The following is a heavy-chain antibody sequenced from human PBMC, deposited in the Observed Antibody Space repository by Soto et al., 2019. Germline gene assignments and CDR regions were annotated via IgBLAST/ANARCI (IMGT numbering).Heavy chain of an antibody. CDR3: AREYSSSWYHGGGMDV. Sequence: GGSLRLSCAASGFTFSSYAMHWVRQAPGKGLEWVAVISYDGSNKYYADSVKGRFTISRDNSKNTLYLQMNSLRAEDTAVYYCAREYSSSWYHGGGMDVWGQGTTVTVSS. CDR2: ISYDGSNK. D-gene: IGHD6-13*01. J-gene: IGHJ6*02. CDR1: GFTFSSYA. V-gene: IGHV3-30-3*01.